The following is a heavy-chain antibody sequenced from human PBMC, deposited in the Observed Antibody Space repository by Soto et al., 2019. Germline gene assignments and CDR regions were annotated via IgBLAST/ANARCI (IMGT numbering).Heavy chain of an antibody. Sequence: QVQLQESGPGLVKPSQTLSLTCTVSGGSISSGDYYWSWIRQPPGKGLEWIGYIYYSGSTYYNPSLKSRLTISVDTSKHQFSLKLGSVTAADTAVYYCASSRYGYIFYDYWGQGTLVTVSS. J-gene: IGHJ4*02. D-gene: IGHD5-18*01. V-gene: IGHV4-30-4*01. CDR1: GGSISSGDYY. CDR3: ASSRYGYIFYDY. CDR2: IYYSGST.